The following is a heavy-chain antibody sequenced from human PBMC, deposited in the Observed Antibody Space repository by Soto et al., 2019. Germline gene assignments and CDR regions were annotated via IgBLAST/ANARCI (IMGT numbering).Heavy chain of an antibody. J-gene: IGHJ4*02. CDR3: ARAISCYVT. D-gene: IGHD5-12*01. Sequence: QVQLVQSGAEMKKPGASVKLSCKTSGINYNTYAIHWVRQAPGQGLEWMGWINAGNGDTRYSQNFQGRVSLTRDTSASTVYMDLESVKSEDTGVYYCARAISCYVTWGQGTLVTVSS. V-gene: IGHV1-3*01. CDR1: GINYNTYA. CDR2: INAGNGDT.